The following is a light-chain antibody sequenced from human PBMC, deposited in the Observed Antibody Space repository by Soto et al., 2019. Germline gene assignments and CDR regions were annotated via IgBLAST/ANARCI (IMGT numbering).Light chain of an antibody. CDR1: SSDVGGYNY. CDR3: SSYTGSSPLYVV. CDR2: DVS. Sequence: QSALTQPASVSGSPGQSITISCTGTSSDVGGYNYVSWYQQQPGKAPKLMIYDVSNRPSGVSNRFSGSKSGNTPSLTISGLHAEYEVDYYCSSYTGSSPLYVVFGGGTKLTVL. V-gene: IGLV2-14*01. J-gene: IGLJ2*01.